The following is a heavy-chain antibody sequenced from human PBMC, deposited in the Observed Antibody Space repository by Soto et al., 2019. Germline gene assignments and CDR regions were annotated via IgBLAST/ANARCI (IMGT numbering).Heavy chain of an antibody. J-gene: IGHJ6*02. Sequence: SETLSLTCTVSGGSISSGGYYWNWIRKHPGKGLEWIGYIYYSGNTYYNPSLKSRLTISVDASKNEFSLKLSSVTAADTAVYYCARDLVVTTVLGNHYYGLDVWGQGTTVTVSS. CDR3: ARDLVVTTVLGNHYYGLDV. CDR1: GGSISSGGYY. D-gene: IGHD2-21*02. V-gene: IGHV4-31*03. CDR2: IYYSGNT.